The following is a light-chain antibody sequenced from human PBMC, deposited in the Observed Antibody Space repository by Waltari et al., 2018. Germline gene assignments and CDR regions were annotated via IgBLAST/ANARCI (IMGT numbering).Light chain of an antibody. CDR3: QSADSANTPHVL. Sequence: TQPPSVSVAPGQTDSIICSCATLANNYAYWYQQKPGQAPVLVIFKDTERPSGIPHRFSGSNSGATVTLTITGVQAEDEADYYCQSADSANTPHVLFGGGTKLTVL. CDR1: TLANNY. J-gene: IGLJ2*01. V-gene: IGLV3-25*03. CDR2: KDT.